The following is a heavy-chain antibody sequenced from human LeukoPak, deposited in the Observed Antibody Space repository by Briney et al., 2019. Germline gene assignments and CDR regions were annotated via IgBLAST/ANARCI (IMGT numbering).Heavy chain of an antibody. CDR2: IKQDGSEK. CDR1: GFTFSSYW. Sequence: GGSLRLSCAASGFTFSSYWMSWVRQAPGRGLEWVANIKQDGSEKYYVDSVKGRFTISGDSAKNSLYLQMNSLRAEDTAVYYCARDTPTRYDFWSGALDYWGQGTLVTVSS. J-gene: IGHJ4*02. V-gene: IGHV3-7*01. D-gene: IGHD3-3*01. CDR3: ARDTPTRYDFWSGALDY.